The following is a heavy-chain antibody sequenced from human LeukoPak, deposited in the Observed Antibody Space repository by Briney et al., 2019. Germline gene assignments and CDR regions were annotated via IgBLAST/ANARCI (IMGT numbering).Heavy chain of an antibody. CDR3: ARDANWFDP. Sequence: GGSLRLSCAASGFTFSSYAMHWVRQAPGKGLEWVAVISYDGSNKYYADSVKGRFTISRDNSKNTLYLQMNSLRAEDTAVYYCARDANWFDPWGQGTLVTVSS. CDR1: GFTFSSYA. V-gene: IGHV3-30-3*01. CDR2: ISYDGSNK. J-gene: IGHJ5*02.